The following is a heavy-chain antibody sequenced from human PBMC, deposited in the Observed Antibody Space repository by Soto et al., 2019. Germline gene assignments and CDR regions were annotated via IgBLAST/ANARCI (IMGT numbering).Heavy chain of an antibody. CDR2: ITGRGDST. CDR1: GFTFSSYG. D-gene: IGHD1-26*01. Sequence: QAGGSLRLSCAASGFTFSSYGLHWVRQAPGKGLEWVSAITGRGDSTYYADSVKGRFTISRDNSKSTLYLQMMSLRAEDTAVYYCAKDLYVQPPSGWFDPWGQGTVVTVSS. V-gene: IGHV3-23*01. CDR3: AKDLYVQPPSGWFDP. J-gene: IGHJ5*02.